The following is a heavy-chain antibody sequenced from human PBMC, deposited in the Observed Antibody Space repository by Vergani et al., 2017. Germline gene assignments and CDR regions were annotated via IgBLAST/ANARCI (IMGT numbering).Heavy chain of an antibody. CDR1: GFTFSSYS. J-gene: IGHJ6*02. CDR3: ARALKPYPLITMVRGTGYYYGMDV. CDR2: ISSSSSTI. Sequence: ELQLVESGGGLVQPGGSLRLSCAASGFTFSSYSMNWVRQAPGKGLEWVSYISSSSSTIYYADSVKGRFTISRDNAKNSLYLQMNSLRAEDTAVYYCARALKPYPLITMVRGTGYYYGMDVWGQGTTVTVSS. D-gene: IGHD3-10*01. V-gene: IGHV3-48*01.